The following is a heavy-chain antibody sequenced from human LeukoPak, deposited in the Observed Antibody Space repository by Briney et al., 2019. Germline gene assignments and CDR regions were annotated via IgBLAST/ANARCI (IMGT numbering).Heavy chain of an antibody. V-gene: IGHV1-2*06. CDR1: GYTFTDSY. CDR3: ARGPVTPIQNWFDP. D-gene: IGHD4-17*01. J-gene: IGHJ5*02. CDR2: INPNSGGT. Sequence: ASVSVSCTASGYTFTDSYMHWVRQSPGQGLEWMGRINPNSGGTNYAQKFQGRVTMTRDTSISTAYMEVSRLRSDDTAVYYCARGPVTPIQNWFDPWGQGTLVTVSS.